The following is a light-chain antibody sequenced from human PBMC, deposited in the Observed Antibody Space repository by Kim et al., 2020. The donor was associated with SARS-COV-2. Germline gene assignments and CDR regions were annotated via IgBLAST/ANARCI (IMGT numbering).Light chain of an antibody. Sequence: ASVGDRVTITCRASQGISTHLVWYQQKPGKAPKSLIYGASSLQSGVPSKFSGSGSGTDFTLTISNLQPEDFATYYCQQYNAYPLSFGQGTGLEIK. V-gene: IGKV1-16*02. CDR3: QQYNAYPLS. J-gene: IGKJ5*01. CDR1: QGISTH. CDR2: GAS.